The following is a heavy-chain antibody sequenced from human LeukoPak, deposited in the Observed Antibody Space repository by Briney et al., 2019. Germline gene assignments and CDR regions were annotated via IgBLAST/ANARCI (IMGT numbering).Heavy chain of an antibody. J-gene: IGHJ6*04. D-gene: IGHD3-10*01. CDR3: ARYWFGELSLGMDI. V-gene: IGHV1-69*13. CDR2: IIPIFGTA. CDR1: GGTFSSYA. Sequence: SVKVSCKASGGTFSSYAISWVRQAPGQGLEWMGGIIPIFGTANYAQKFQGRVTITADESTSTAYMELSSLRSEDTAVYYCARYWFGELSLGMDIWGKGTTVTVSS.